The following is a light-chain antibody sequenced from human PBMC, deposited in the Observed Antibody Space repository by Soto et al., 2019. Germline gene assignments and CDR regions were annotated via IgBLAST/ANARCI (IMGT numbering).Light chain of an antibody. CDR2: AIT. J-gene: IGLJ1*01. V-gene: IGLV2-14*03. Sequence: QSVLTQPASVSGSPGQSITISCTGTSSDVGGNNFVSWYQQHPDKAPKLLIYAITNRPSGVSGRFSGSKSGSTASLTISGLQTEDDADYYCCSYTTINPLVFGTGTKFTV. CDR1: SSDVGGNNF. CDR3: CSYTTINPLV.